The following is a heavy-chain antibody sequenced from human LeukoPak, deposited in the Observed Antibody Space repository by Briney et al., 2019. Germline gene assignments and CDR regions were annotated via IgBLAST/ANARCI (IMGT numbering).Heavy chain of an antibody. CDR3: ARESSFTIFGVVISNWFDP. J-gene: IGHJ5*02. D-gene: IGHD3-3*01. CDR1: GFTFSSYW. CDR2: YNSDGRST. Sequence: GGSLRLSCGASGFTFSSYWVHGVRQAPGKGLVWVSRYNSDGRSTSCADSVKGRFTISRANPKNTLYLHINSLRAEDTAVYYCARESSFTIFGVVISNWFDPWGQGTLVTVSS. V-gene: IGHV3-74*01.